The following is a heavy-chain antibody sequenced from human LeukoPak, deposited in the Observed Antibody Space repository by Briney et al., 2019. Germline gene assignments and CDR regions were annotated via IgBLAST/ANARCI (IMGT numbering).Heavy chain of an antibody. CDR2: INHSGST. D-gene: IGHD5-12*01. V-gene: IGHV4-34*01. CDR1: GGSFSGYY. CDR3: ARRSGRGYERIDY. Sequence: PSETLSLTCAVYGGSFSGYYWSWIRQPPGKGLEWIGEINHSGSTNYNPSLKSRVTISVDTSKNQFSPKLSSVTAADTAVYYCARRSGRGYERIDYWGQGTLVTVSS. J-gene: IGHJ4*02.